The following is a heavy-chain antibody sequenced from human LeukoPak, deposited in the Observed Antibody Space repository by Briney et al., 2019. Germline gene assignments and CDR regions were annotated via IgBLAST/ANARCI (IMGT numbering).Heavy chain of an antibody. J-gene: IGHJ4*02. CDR1: GFTFSSYA. D-gene: IGHD3-10*01. CDR3: AKDRLHYYGSGSYDY. Sequence: GGSLRLSCAASGFTFSSYAMSWVRQAPGKGLEWVSAISGSGGSTYYADSVKGRFTISRDNSKNTLHLQMNSLRAEDTAVYYCAKDRLHYYGSGSYDYWGQGTLVTVSS. CDR2: ISGSGGST. V-gene: IGHV3-23*01.